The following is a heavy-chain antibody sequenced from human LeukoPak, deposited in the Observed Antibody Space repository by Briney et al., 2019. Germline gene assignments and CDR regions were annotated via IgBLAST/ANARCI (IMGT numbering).Heavy chain of an antibody. Sequence: PSETLSLTGTVSGGSISSYYWSWIRQPPGKGLEWIGYIYYSGSTNYNPSLKSRVTISVDTSKNQFSLKLSSVTAADTAVYYCARESAAGSTFDYWGQGTLVTVSS. CDR3: ARESAAGSTFDY. D-gene: IGHD6-13*01. CDR2: IYYSGST. CDR1: GGSISSYY. V-gene: IGHV4-59*01. J-gene: IGHJ4*02.